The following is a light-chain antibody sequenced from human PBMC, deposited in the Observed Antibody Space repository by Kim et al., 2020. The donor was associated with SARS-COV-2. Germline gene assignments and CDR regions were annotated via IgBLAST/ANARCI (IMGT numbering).Light chain of an antibody. V-gene: IGKV1-39*01. CDR2: AAS. J-gene: IGKJ5*01. Sequence: DIQMTQSPSSLSASVGDRVTITCRASQTMSNYLNWYQQKPGKAPKLLVYAASSLQSGVPSRFSGSGSGTDFTLTISSLQSEDFATYFCQQSYSVPLTFGQGTRLEIK. CDR1: QTMSNY. CDR3: QQSYSVPLT.